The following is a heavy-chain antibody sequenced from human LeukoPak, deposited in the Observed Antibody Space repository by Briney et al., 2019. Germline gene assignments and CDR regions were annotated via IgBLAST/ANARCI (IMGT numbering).Heavy chain of an antibody. Sequence: PGGSLRLSCAASGFTFSSYGMHWVRQAPGKGLEWVAFIRYDGSNKYYADSVKGRFTISRDNSKNTLYLQMNSLRAEDTALYYCAKDVAHYYDSTNYPFWGQGTLVTVSS. J-gene: IGHJ4*02. D-gene: IGHD3-22*01. CDR1: GFTFSSYG. CDR3: AKDVAHYYDSTNYPF. V-gene: IGHV3-30*02. CDR2: IRYDGSNK.